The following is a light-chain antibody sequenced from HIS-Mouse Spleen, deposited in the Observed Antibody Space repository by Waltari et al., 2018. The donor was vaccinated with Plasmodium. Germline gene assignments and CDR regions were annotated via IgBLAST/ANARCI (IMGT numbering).Light chain of an antibody. V-gene: IGKV3-15*01. CDR2: AAS. CDR1: QGISND. Sequence: DIVMTQSPATLSASVGDRATLSCRASQGISNDLAWYQQKPGQAPKLLISAASNIPTGIPARFSGSGSGTEFTLTISSLQSEDFAAYYCQQYNNYPYTFGHGTKVDIK. J-gene: IGKJ3*01. CDR3: QQYNNYPYT.